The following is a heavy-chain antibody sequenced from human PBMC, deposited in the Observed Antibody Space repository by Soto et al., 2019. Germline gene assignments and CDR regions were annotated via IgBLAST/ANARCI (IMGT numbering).Heavy chain of an antibody. J-gene: IGHJ4*02. D-gene: IGHD5-18*01. CDR2: IKSKNDGGTV. V-gene: IGHV3-15*07. CDR1: GVTLSNVW. CDR3: SHGYYQYFES. Sequence: PGGSLRLSCAVSGVTLSNVWMNWVRQAPGKGPEWVGRIKSKNDGGTVEYAAPVKDRFTISRDDSENTLYLQMNSLKTEDTAVYYCSHGYYQYFESWGQGT.